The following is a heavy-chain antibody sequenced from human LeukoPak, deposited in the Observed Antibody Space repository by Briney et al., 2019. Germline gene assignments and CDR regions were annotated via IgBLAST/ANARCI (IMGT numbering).Heavy chain of an antibody. Sequence: PGGSLRLSCEASGFSFSSYAMHWVRQTPGKGLEWVAVISYDGTTKYYADSVKGRFTVSRDNVKNSLFLQMNSLRVDDTAVYYCAKSGSSVFWSWGQGTLVTVSS. D-gene: IGHD3-3*02. CDR3: AKSGSSVFWS. CDR1: GFSFSSYA. V-gene: IGHV3-30*07. J-gene: IGHJ5*02. CDR2: ISYDGTTK.